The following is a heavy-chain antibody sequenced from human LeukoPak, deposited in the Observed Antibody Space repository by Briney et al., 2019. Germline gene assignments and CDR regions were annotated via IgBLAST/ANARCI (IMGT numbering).Heavy chain of an antibody. J-gene: IGHJ6*02. CDR2: ISSSSSYI. CDR3: ARYCSGGSCHFWDYGMDV. D-gene: IGHD2-15*01. V-gene: IGHV3-21*01. Sequence: GGSLRLSCVVSGFTFSNYNMNWVRQAPGKGLEWVSSISSSSSYIYYADSVKGRFTISRDNAKNSLYLQMNSLRAEDTAVYYCARYCSGGSCHFWDYGMDVWGQGTTVTVSS. CDR1: GFTFSNYN.